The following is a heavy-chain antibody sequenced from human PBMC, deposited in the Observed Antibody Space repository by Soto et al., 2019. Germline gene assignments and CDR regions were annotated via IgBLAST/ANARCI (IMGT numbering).Heavy chain of an antibody. CDR2: IIPLYGTV. CDR1: GGTFNSYG. CDR3: ARVRVIRGVIPSHFGL. V-gene: IGHV1-69*06. D-gene: IGHD3-10*01. J-gene: IGHJ4*02. Sequence: QDHLAQSGAEVKKPGSSVTVSCKASGGTFNSYGISWVRQAPGQGLDWMGVIIPLYGTVNYAQQFQGRVSITADKSTSTDCIDLSSLRSDDTAVYYCARVRVIRGVIPSHFGLWGQGTLVTVSS.